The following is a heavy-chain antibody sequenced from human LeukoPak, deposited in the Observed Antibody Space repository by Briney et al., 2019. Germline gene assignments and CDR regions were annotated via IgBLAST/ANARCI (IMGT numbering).Heavy chain of an antibody. CDR3: AKDIFDSSGYYYAPPLDY. CDR2: ISGGGGST. V-gene: IGHV3-23*01. D-gene: IGHD3-22*01. CDR1: GFTFSSYA. Sequence: GGSLRLSCAASGFTFSSYAMSWVRQAPGKGLEWVSAISGGGGSTYYADSVKGRFTISRDNSKNTLSLQMNSLRAEDTAVYYCAKDIFDSSGYYYAPPLDYWGQGTLVTVSS. J-gene: IGHJ4*02.